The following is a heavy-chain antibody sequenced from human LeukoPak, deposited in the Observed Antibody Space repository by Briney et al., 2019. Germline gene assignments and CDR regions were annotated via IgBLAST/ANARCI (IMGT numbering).Heavy chain of an antibody. CDR1: GFTFSSYS. J-gene: IGHJ3*02. Sequence: GGSLRLSCAASGFTFSSYSMNWVRQAPGKGLEWVSSISSSSSYIYYADSVKGRFTISRDNAKNSLYLQMSSLRAEDTAVYYCARDYQRARPNYYDSSGYAPFDIWGQGTMVTVSS. CDR2: ISSSSSYI. D-gene: IGHD3-22*01. V-gene: IGHV3-21*01. CDR3: ARDYQRARPNYYDSSGYAPFDI.